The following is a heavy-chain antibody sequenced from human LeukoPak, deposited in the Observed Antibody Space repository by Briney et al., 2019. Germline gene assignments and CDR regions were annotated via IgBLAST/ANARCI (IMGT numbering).Heavy chain of an antibody. J-gene: IGHJ4*02. D-gene: IGHD3-9*01. CDR3: TTEGGDYDILTGYFEYFDY. Sequence: PGGSLRLTCASSGFTFSNAWMSWVRQAAGKGLEWVGRIKSKTDGGTTDCAAPVKGRFTISRDDSKNTLYLQMNSLKTEDTAVYYCTTEGGDYDILTGYFEYFDYWGQGTLVTV. V-gene: IGHV3-15*01. CDR2: IKSKTDGGTT. CDR1: GFTFSNAW.